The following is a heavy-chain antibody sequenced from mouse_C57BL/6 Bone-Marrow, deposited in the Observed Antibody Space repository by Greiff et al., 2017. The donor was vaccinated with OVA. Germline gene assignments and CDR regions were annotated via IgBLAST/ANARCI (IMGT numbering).Heavy chain of an antibody. V-gene: IGHV1-19*01. CDR2: INPSNGGT. Sequence: VQLQQSGPVLVKPGASVKMSCKASGYTFTDYYMNWVKQSPGKSLEWIGVINPSNGGTSYNQPFKGKATLTVDKSSSTAYMALNSLTSEDSAGYYCAMGYYGSSSPLFDYWGQGTTLTVSS. J-gene: IGHJ2*01. D-gene: IGHD1-1*01. CDR1: GYTFTDYY. CDR3: AMGYYGSSSPLFDY.